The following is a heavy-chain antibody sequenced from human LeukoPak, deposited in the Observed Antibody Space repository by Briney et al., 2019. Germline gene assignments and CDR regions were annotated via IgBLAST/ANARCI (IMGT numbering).Heavy chain of an antibody. CDR2: INSDGSST. V-gene: IGHV3-74*01. Sequence: TGGSLRLSCAASGFTFSNYWMHWVRQAPGKGLVWVSRINSDGSSTTYADSVKGRFTISRDNAKNTLYLQMNNLRAEDTAVYSCARDREIAAGNFFDPWGQGTLVTVS. D-gene: IGHD6-13*01. CDR1: GFTFSNYW. J-gene: IGHJ5*02. CDR3: ARDREIAAGNFFDP.